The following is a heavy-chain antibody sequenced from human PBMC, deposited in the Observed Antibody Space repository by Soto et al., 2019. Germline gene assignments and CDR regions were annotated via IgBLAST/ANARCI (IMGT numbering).Heavy chain of an antibody. D-gene: IGHD3-22*01. Sequence: GGSLRLSCAASGFTFSSYGMHWVRQAPGKGLEWVAVIWYDGSNKQYTDSVKGRFTISRDNSKNTLYLQMNSLRAKDTAVYYCARDIYYDNLFDQWGQGTLVTVSS. J-gene: IGHJ4*02. CDR3: ARDIYYDNLFDQ. V-gene: IGHV3-33*01. CDR1: GFTFSSYG. CDR2: IWYDGSNK.